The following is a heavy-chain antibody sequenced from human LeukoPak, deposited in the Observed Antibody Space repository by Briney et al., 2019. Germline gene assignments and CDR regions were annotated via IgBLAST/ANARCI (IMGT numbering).Heavy chain of an antibody. D-gene: IGHD6-13*01. CDR1: GFSFSSYS. CDR3: ARVWSPPYTSSWPYYFDY. V-gene: IGHV3-21*01. Sequence: GGSLRLSCVASGFSFSSYSMNWVRQAPGKGLEWVSSISSSSSYIYLADSVKGRFTISRDNAKNSLYLQMNSLRADDTAVYYCARVWSPPYTSSWPYYFDYWGQGTLVTVSS. J-gene: IGHJ4*02. CDR2: ISSSSSYI.